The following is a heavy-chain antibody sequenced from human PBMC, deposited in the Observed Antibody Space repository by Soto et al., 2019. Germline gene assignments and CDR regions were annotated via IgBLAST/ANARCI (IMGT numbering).Heavy chain of an antibody. J-gene: IGHJ3*02. Sequence: QVQLVQSGAEVKKPGASVKVSCKASGYTFTSYGISWVRQAPGQGLEWMGWISADNGNTNYAQKLQGRVTMTTDTSTSTAYMELRSLRSDDMGVYYCAGAVEPRSADAFDIWGQGTMVTVSS. CDR2: ISADNGNT. D-gene: IGHD1-1*01. CDR3: AGAVEPRSADAFDI. CDR1: GYTFTSYG. V-gene: IGHV1-18*03.